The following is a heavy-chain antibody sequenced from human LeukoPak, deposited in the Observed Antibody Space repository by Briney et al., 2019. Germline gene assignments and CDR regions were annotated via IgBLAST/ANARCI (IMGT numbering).Heavy chain of an antibody. J-gene: IGHJ6*02. V-gene: IGHV4-59*01. CDR1: GGSISTYY. CDR3: ARGFFEFLPKGYYCGMDV. Sequence: SETLSLTCTVSGGSISTYYWSWLRQPPGKGLQWIGYVYYNDNTKYNPSLWSRVTMSVDTSKNQFSLKMTSVTAADTAVYFCARGFFEFLPKGYYCGMDVWGLGTTVTVSS. D-gene: IGHD3-10*01. CDR2: VYYNDNT.